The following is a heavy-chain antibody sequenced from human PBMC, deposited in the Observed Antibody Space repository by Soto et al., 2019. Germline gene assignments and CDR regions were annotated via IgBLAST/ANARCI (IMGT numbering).Heavy chain of an antibody. Sequence: PGGSLRLSCVASGFTFSNFAMAWVRQAPGEGLEWVSAISGSSSYIYYADSVKGRFTISRDNAKNSLYLQMNSLRAEDTAVYYCARGNGCSSTSCPNWFDPWGQGTLVTVSS. CDR1: GFTFSNFA. CDR2: ISGSSSYI. J-gene: IGHJ5*02. D-gene: IGHD2-2*01. CDR3: ARGNGCSSTSCPNWFDP. V-gene: IGHV3-21*01.